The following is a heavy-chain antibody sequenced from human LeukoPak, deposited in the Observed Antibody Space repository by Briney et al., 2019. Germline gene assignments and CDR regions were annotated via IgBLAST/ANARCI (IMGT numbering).Heavy chain of an antibody. CDR1: GYTFTGYY. Sequence: GASVKVSCKASGYTFTGYYMHWVRQAPGQGLEWMGWINPNSGGTNYAQKFQGRVTMTRDTSISTAYMELSRLRSDDTAVYYCARGRSSGWYPRGYLFDYWGQGTLVTVSS. V-gene: IGHV1-2*02. J-gene: IGHJ4*02. D-gene: IGHD6-19*01. CDR3: ARGRSSGWYPRGYLFDY. CDR2: INPNSGGT.